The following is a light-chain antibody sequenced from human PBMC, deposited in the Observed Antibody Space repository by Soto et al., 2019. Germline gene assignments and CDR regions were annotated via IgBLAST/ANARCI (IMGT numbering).Light chain of an antibody. CDR1: QSISSY. J-gene: IGKJ4*01. CDR2: AAS. Sequence: DIQMTQSPSSLSASVGDRVTITCRASQSISSYLNWYQQKPGKAPKLLIYAASSLQSGVPSRFSGSGSGTDFTLTMSSLQPEDFATYFCQLSYSTPTFGGGTKVEIK. V-gene: IGKV1-39*01. CDR3: QLSYSTPT.